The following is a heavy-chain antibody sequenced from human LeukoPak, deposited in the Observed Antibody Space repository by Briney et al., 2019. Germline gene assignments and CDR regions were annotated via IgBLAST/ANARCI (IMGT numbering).Heavy chain of an antibody. Sequence: SETLSLTCTVSGGSISSYYWSWIRQPPGKGLEWIGYIYYSGSTNYNPSLKSRVTISLDPAKNQFSLKLTSVTAADTAVYYCARRAYGSGSYPFDPWGQGTLVTVSS. CDR2: IYYSGST. D-gene: IGHD3-10*01. J-gene: IGHJ5*02. CDR3: ARRAYGSGSYPFDP. V-gene: IGHV4-59*08. CDR1: GGSISSYY.